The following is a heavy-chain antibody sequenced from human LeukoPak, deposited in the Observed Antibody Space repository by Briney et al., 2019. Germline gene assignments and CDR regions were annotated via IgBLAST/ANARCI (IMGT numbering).Heavy chain of an antibody. Sequence: SETLSLTCTVSGGSISSYYWSWIRQPPGKGLEWIGYIYTSGSTNYNPSLKSRVTISVDTSKNQFSLKLSSVTAADTAVYYCARHDPHYGGIDYWGRGTLVTVSS. D-gene: IGHD4-23*01. CDR1: GGSISSYY. V-gene: IGHV4-4*09. CDR3: ARHDPHYGGIDY. J-gene: IGHJ4*02. CDR2: IYTSGST.